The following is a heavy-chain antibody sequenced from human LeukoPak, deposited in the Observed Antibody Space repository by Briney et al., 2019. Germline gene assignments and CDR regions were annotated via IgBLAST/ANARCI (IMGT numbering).Heavy chain of an antibody. CDR3: ARDKLTRGYCSSTSCYNWFDP. CDR1: GYTFTGYY. Sequence: ASVKVSCKASGYTFTGYYMHWMRQAPGQGLEWMGWINPNSGDTNYAQKFQGRVTMTRDTSITTAYMELSRLRSDDTAVYYCARDKLTRGYCSSTSCYNWFDPWGQGTLVTVSS. CDR2: INPNSGDT. V-gene: IGHV1-2*02. J-gene: IGHJ5*02. D-gene: IGHD2-2*01.